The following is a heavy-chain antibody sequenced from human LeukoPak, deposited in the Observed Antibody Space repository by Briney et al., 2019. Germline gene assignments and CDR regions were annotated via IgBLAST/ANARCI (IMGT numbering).Heavy chain of an antibody. CDR3: ARDWIVVPAAMYPHPVGYWFDP. CDR1: GGSISSYY. CDR2: IYTSGST. J-gene: IGHJ5*02. D-gene: IGHD2-2*01. Sequence: SETLSLTCTVFGGSISSYYWSWIRQPAGKGLEWIGRIYTSGSTNYNPSLKSRVTMSVDTSKNQFSLKLSSVTAADTAVYYCARDWIVVPAAMYPHPVGYWFDPWGQGTLVTVSS. V-gene: IGHV4-4*07.